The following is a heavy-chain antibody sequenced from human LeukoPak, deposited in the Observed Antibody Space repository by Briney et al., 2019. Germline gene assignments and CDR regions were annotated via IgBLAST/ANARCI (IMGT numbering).Heavy chain of an antibody. CDR3: AKDQPTGTTWPFDY. Sequence: RGSLRLSCAASEFIFSDHTMNWVRQAPGKGLDWVSSISGSSRYIYYADSVKGRFTISRDNSKNTLYLQMNSLRAEDTAVYYCAKDQPTGTTWPFDYWGQGTLVTVSS. D-gene: IGHD1-1*01. J-gene: IGHJ4*02. CDR1: EFIFSDHT. V-gene: IGHV3-21*04. CDR2: ISGSSRYI.